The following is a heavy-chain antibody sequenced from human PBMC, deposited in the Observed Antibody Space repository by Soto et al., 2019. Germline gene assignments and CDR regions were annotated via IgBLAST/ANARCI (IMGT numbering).Heavy chain of an antibody. CDR3: ANRLVYSNGEFDY. CDR1: GYTFTSYG. Sequence: QVQLVQSGAEVKKPGASVKVYCKASGYTFTSYGISWVRQAPGQGLEWMGWITPYNGNTNYAQKLQGRVTMTTDTFTSTAYMALRSLRSDDTAVYYCANRLVYSNGEFDYWGQGTLVTVSS. V-gene: IGHV1-18*01. J-gene: IGHJ4*02. D-gene: IGHD5-18*01. CDR2: ITPYNGNT.